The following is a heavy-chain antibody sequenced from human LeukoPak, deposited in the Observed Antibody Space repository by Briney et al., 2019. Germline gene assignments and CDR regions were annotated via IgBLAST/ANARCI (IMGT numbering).Heavy chain of an antibody. CDR3: ARVYV. V-gene: IGHV3-7*01. Sequence: GGSLRLSCAASGFTFSSYAMSWVRQAPGKGLEWVANIKQDGSEKYYVDSVKGRFTISRDNAKNSLYLQMNSLRAEDTAVYYCARVYVWGQGTTVTVSS. CDR2: IKQDGSEK. CDR1: GFTFSSYA. J-gene: IGHJ6*02.